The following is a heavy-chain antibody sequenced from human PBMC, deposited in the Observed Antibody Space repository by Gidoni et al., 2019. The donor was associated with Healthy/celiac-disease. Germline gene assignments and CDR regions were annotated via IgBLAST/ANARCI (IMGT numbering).Heavy chain of an antibody. Sequence: QVQLQESGPGLVQPSETLSLTCTVSGGPISSYYWSWIRQPPGKGLEWIGYIYYSGSTNYNPSLKSRVTISVDTSKNQFSRKLSSVTAADTAVYYCARDLLHYDILTGYRSSYGMDVWGQGTTVTVSS. J-gene: IGHJ6*02. CDR2: IYYSGST. CDR1: GGPISSYY. D-gene: IGHD3-9*01. CDR3: ARDLLHYDILTGYRSSYGMDV. V-gene: IGHV4-59*01.